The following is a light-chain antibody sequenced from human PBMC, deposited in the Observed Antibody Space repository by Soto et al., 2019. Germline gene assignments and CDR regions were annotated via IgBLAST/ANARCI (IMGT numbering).Light chain of an antibody. V-gene: IGKV1-9*01. CDR2: TAS. Sequence: DIQLTQSPSFLSASVGDRVTITCRASQGISSHLAWYQQKPGKAPKLLIYTASTLQSGVPSRFSGSGSGTEFTLTISSLQPEDFATYYCQQLNTYLSLTFGGGTKVEIQ. CDR3: QQLNTYLSLT. J-gene: IGKJ4*01. CDR1: QGISSH.